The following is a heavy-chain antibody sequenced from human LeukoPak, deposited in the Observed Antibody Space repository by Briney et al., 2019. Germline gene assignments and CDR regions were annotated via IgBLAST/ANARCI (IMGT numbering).Heavy chain of an antibody. CDR3: ARGGRGVPLDY. CDR1: GFTVSSNY. J-gene: IGHJ4*02. Sequence: GGSLRLSCAASGFTVSSNYMSWVRQAPGKGLEWVSVIYSGGSTYYADSVKGRFTISRDNSKNTPYLQMNSLRAEDTAVYYCARGGRGVPLDYWGQGTLVTVSS. V-gene: IGHV3-53*01. D-gene: IGHD2-15*01. CDR2: IYSGGST.